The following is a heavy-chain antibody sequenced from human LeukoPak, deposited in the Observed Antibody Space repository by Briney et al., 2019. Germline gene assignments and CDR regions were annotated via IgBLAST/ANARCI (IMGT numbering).Heavy chain of an antibody. D-gene: IGHD3-3*01. CDR1: GGSTSSYY. Sequence: SSETLSLTCTVSGGSTSSYYWSWIRQPPGKGLEWIGYIYYSGSTNYNPSLKSRVTISVDTSKNQFSLKLSSVTAADTAVYYCARAKYYDFWSGYTDTNWFDPWGQGTLVTVSS. V-gene: IGHV4-59*01. CDR3: ARAKYYDFWSGYTDTNWFDP. CDR2: IYYSGST. J-gene: IGHJ5*02.